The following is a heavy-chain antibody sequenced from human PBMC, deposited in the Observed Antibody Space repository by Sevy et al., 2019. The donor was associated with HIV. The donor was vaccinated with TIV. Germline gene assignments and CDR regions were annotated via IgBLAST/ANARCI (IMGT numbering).Heavy chain of an antibody. D-gene: IGHD3-3*01. CDR3: AKGDYDFWSGFYGMDV. J-gene: IGHJ6*02. V-gene: IGHV3-30*18. Sequence: GGSLRLSCAASGFTFSSYGMHWVRQAPGKGLEWVAVISYDGSNKYYADSVKGRFTISRDNSKNTLYLQMNSLRAEDTAMYYCAKGDYDFWSGFYGMDVWGQGTTVTVSS. CDR2: ISYDGSNK. CDR1: GFTFSSYG.